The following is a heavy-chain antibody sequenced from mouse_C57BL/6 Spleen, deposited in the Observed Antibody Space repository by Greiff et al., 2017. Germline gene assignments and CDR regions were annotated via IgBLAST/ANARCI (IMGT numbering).Heavy chain of an antibody. J-gene: IGHJ2*01. V-gene: IGHV5-6*02. CDR2: ISSGGSYT. CDR3: ARRGYYGSSYYYFDY. CDR1: GFTFSSYG. D-gene: IGHD1-1*01. Sequence: EVKLMESGGDLVKPGGSLKLSCAASGFTFSSYGMSWVRQTPDKRLEWVATISSGGSYTYYPDSVKGRFTISRDNATTTLYLQMSSLKSEDTAMYYCARRGYYGSSYYYFDYWGQGTTLTVSS.